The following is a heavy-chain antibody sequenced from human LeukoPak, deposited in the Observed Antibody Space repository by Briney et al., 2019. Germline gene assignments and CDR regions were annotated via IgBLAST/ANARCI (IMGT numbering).Heavy chain of an antibody. V-gene: IGHV4-59*01. CDR3: ARVWFGESLNLDY. CDR2: IYYSGST. Sequence: PSETLSLTCTVSGGSISSYYWSWIRQPPGKGLEWIGYIYYSGSTNYNPSLKSRVTISVDTSKNQFSLKLSSVTAADTAVYYCARVWFGESLNLDYWGQGTLVTVSS. J-gene: IGHJ4*02. CDR1: GGSISSYY. D-gene: IGHD3-10*01.